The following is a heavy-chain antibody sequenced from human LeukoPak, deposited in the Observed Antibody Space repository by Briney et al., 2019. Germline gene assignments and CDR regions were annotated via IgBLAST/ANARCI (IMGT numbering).Heavy chain of an antibody. CDR2: VNPSGGST. CDR3: ARVPNMWAAAGENVFDY. CDR1: GYTFTSYY. V-gene: IGHV1-46*01. D-gene: IGHD6-13*01. J-gene: IGHJ4*02. Sequence: ASGKVSCEASGYTFTSYYMHWVRQAPGQGREWMGIVNPSGGSTSYAQKFKGRVTMTRDMSTSTVYMELCSRRSEDTAVYYCARVPNMWAAAGENVFDYWGQGTLVTVSS.